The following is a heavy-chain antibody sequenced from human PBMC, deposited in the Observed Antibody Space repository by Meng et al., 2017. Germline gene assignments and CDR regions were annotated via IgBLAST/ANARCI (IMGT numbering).Heavy chain of an antibody. V-gene: IGHV7-4-1*02. CDR3: AREGRVDFDY. CDR1: GYTFTSYA. Sequence: QVQLVQSGFELKKPGAPVNVSCNASGYTFTSYAMNWVRQAPGQGLEWMGWINTNTGNPTYAQGFTGRFVFSLDTSVSTAYLQISSLRAEDTAVYSCAREGRVDFDYWGQGTLVTVSS. J-gene: IGHJ4*02. D-gene: IGHD1-26*01. CDR2: INTNTGNP.